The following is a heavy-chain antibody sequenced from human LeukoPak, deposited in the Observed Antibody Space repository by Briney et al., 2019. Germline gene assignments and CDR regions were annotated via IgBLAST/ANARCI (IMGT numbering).Heavy chain of an antibody. Sequence: SVKVSCKASGGTFSSYAISWVRQAPGQGLEWMGGIIPIFGTANYAQKFQGRVTITTDESTSTAYMELSSLRSEDTAVYYCARGLVVVVPAARAYYYYMDVWGKGTTVTVSS. V-gene: IGHV1-69*05. D-gene: IGHD2-2*01. CDR1: GGTFSSYA. CDR2: IIPIFGTA. CDR3: ARGLVVVVPAARAYYYYMDV. J-gene: IGHJ6*03.